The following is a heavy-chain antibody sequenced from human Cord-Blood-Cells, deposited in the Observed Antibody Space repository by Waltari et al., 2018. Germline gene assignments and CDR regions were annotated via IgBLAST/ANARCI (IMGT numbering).Heavy chain of an antibody. V-gene: IGHV1-24*01. CDR1: GYTLTELS. D-gene: IGHD6-13*01. Sequence: QVQLVQPGAGVKKPGASVKAPCKVSGYTLTELSIHGVRQAPGKGLEWMGGFDPEDGETIYAQKFQGRVTMTEDTSTDTAYMELSSLRSEDTAVYYCATEDGLLTAAAGTFGYWGQGTLVTVSS. J-gene: IGHJ4*02. CDR3: ATEDGLLTAAAGTFGY. CDR2: FDPEDGET.